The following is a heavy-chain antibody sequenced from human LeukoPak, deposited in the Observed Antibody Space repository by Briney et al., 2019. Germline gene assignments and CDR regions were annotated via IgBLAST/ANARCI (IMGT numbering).Heavy chain of an antibody. Sequence: SETLSLTCTVPSAAISRSYWIWIRQTPGKGLEWIGYISYSGVSTYNPSLGSRVTISRDTSKNEVSLNLSSVTAADTAVYFCARLPEGGYATSLGWIDPWGQGTRVTVSS. J-gene: IGHJ5*02. D-gene: IGHD5-24*01. CDR1: SAAISRSY. CDR2: ISYSGVS. CDR3: ARLPEGGYATSLGWIDP. V-gene: IGHV4-59*08.